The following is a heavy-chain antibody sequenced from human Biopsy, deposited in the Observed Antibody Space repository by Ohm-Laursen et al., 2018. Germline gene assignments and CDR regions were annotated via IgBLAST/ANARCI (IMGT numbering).Heavy chain of an antibody. J-gene: IGHJ3*02. CDR1: GDSVSSNSAA. CDR2: TYYRSKWYN. D-gene: IGHD3-22*01. Sequence: SQTLSLTCAFSGDSVSSNSAAWNWIRQSPSRGLEWLGRTYYRSKWYNDYAVSVKSRITINPDTSKNQFSLQLNSVTPEDTAVYYCARDTIGYDSSGYYYGDGFDMWGQGTMVTVSS. CDR3: ARDTIGYDSSGYYYGDGFDM. V-gene: IGHV6-1*01.